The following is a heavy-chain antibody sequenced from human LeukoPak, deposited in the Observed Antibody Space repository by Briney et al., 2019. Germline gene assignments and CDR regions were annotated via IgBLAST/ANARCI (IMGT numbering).Heavy chain of an antibody. CDR2: IYYSGST. CDR3: ARSYHYGSGETSPYFDY. J-gene: IGHJ4*02. V-gene: IGHV4-30-4*01. CDR1: GGSISSGDYY. D-gene: IGHD3-10*01. Sequence: PSQTLSLTCTVSGGSISSGDYYWSWIRQPPGKGLEWIGYIYYSGSTYYNPSLKSRVTISVDTSKNQFSLKLSSVTAADTAVYYCARSYHYGSGETSPYFDYWGQGTLVTVSS.